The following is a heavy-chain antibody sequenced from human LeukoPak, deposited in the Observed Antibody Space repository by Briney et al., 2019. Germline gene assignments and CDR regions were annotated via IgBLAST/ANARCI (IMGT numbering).Heavy chain of an antibody. CDR2: IYYTGGT. Sequence: PSETLSLTCTVSGGSISSSSYYWGWIRQPPGKGLEWIGSIYYTGGTYYNPSLKSRVTISVDTSKNQFSLKLSSVTAADTAVYYCAEGIAVAGTGRYNWFDPWGQGTLVTVSS. CDR1: GGSISSSSYY. D-gene: IGHD6-19*01. J-gene: IGHJ5*02. V-gene: IGHV4-39*07. CDR3: AEGIAVAGTGRYNWFDP.